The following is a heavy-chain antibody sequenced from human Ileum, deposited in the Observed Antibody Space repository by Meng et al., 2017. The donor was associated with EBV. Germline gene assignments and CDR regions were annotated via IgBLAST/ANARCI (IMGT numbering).Heavy chain of an antibody. J-gene: IGHJ4*02. CDR2: TSHSGST. D-gene: IGHD3-22*01. Sequence: QVQLPEPGPGLVKPSETLSLTCAVSGGSISRSDWWSWVRQPPGKGLEWIGETSHSGSTNYSPSLKSRVTISLGKSKNQLSLKLNSVTAADTAVYYCASSDYYRSDYWGQGTLVTVSS. CDR1: GGSISRSDW. V-gene: IGHV4-4*02. CDR3: ASSDYYRSDY.